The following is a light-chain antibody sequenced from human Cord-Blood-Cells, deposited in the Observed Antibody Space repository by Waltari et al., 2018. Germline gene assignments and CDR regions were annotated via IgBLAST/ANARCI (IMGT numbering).Light chain of an antibody. CDR1: SSDVGGYNC. Sequence: QSALTQPASVSGSPGQSITIYCTGTSSDVGGYNCVSWYHQHPGKAPKLMIYYLSNRPSGVSNRFSGSKSGNTASLTISALQAEDEADYYCSSYTSSSTLVFGTGTKVTVL. V-gene: IGLV2-14*01. CDR2: YLS. CDR3: SSYTSSSTLV. J-gene: IGLJ1*01.